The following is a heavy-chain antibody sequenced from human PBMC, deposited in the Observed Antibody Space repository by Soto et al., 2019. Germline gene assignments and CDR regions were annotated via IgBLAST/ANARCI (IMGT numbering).Heavy chain of an antibody. CDR2: IYYSGST. D-gene: IGHD6-6*01. V-gene: IGHV4-39*01. J-gene: IGHJ5*02. Sequence: PSETLSLTCTVSGGSISSSSYYGGWIRQPPGKGLEWIGSIYYSGSTYCNPSLKSRVTISVDTSKNQFSLKLSSVTAADTAVYYCARHTGRGIAARLGWFDPWGQGTLVTVS. CDR1: GGSISSSSYY. CDR3: ARHTGRGIAARLGWFDP.